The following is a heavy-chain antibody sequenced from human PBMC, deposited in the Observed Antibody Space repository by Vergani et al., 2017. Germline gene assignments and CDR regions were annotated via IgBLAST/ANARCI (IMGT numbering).Heavy chain of an antibody. CDR1: GFTFNNYA. D-gene: IGHD1-14*01. CDR2: PWNDGNNK. V-gene: IGHV3-33*01. J-gene: IGHJ5*02. CDR3: ARDLRLLYNRFDP. Sequence: QVQLVESGGGVVQPGRSLNLSWAASGFTFNNYAMHWVRRAPGKGLEWVEVPWNDGNNKQYADSVKGRFTISREISKSTMYLQMNSLRDEDTGVYYCARDLRLLYNRFDPWGQGTLVTVSS.